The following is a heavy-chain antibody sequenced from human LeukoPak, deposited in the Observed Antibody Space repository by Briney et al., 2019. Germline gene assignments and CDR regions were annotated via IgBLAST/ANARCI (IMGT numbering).Heavy chain of an antibody. D-gene: IGHD6-19*01. J-gene: IGHJ4*02. Sequence: PGRSLRLSCAASGFTFDDYAMYWVRQGPGKGLEWASGITWNSGSIGYADSVKGRFTISRDNAKNSLYLQMNSLRTEDTALYYCAKGLAGAVDYWGQGTLVTVSS. V-gene: IGHV3-9*01. CDR1: GFTFDDYA. CDR3: AKGLAGAVDY. CDR2: ITWNSGSI.